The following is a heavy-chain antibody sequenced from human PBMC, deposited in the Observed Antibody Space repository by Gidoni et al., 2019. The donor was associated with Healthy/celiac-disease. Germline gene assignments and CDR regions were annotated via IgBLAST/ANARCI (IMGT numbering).Heavy chain of an antibody. V-gene: IGHV3-23*01. D-gene: IGHD6-19*01. J-gene: IGHJ4*02. CDR2: ISGSGGST. CDR3: AKRGGGKQWLLYFDY. Sequence: EVQLLESGGGLVQPGGSLRLSCAASGVTFSSYAMSWVRQAPGKGLEWVAAISGSGGSTYYADSVKGRFTISRDNSKNTLYLQMNSLRAEDTAVYYCAKRGGGKQWLLYFDYWGQGTLVTVSS. CDR1: GVTFSSYA.